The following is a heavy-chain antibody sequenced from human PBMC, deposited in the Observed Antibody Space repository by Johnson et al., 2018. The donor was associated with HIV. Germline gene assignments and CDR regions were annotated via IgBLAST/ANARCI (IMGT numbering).Heavy chain of an antibody. CDR2: VSFDGNNN. V-gene: IGHV3-30*03. CDR3: ARDPWPDGILWWLI. D-gene: IGHD2-21*01. Sequence: VQLVESGGGVVRPGGSLRLSCAATGFTFRTYGMHWVRQAPGKGLEWVAVVSFDGNNNYYVESVKGRFTLSRDNAMNSLYLQMNSLTSEETSVYYCARDPWPDGILWWLIWGQGTMVTVSS. J-gene: IGHJ3*02. CDR1: GFTFRTYG.